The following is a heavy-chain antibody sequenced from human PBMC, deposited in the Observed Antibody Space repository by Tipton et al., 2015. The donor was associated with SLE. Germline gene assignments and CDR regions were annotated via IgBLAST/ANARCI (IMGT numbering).Heavy chain of an antibody. CDR3: ARHLAVVAPPGFDP. CDR1: GGSISSYY. Sequence: TLSLTCTVSGGSISSYYWNWFRQPPGKGLEWIGYISSIGGTSYNPSLKSRLTISRDTSKNQVSLILRSVTVADTAVYYCARHLAVVAPPGFDPWGQGTLVTVSS. CDR2: ISSIGGT. J-gene: IGHJ5*02. V-gene: IGHV4-59*08. D-gene: IGHD2-15*01.